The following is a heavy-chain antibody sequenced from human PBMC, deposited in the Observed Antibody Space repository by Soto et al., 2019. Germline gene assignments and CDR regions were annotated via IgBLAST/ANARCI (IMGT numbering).Heavy chain of an antibody. CDR3: ARDRSAGGVVMEDAFDI. CDR2: ISSSSSTI. J-gene: IGHJ3*02. D-gene: IGHD3-3*01. V-gene: IGHV3-48*01. Sequence: GSLRLSCAASGFTFSSYSMNWVRQAPGKGLEWVSYISSSSSTIYYADSVKGRFTMSRDNAKNSLYLQMNSLRAEDTAVYYCARDRSAGGVVMEDAFDIWGQGTMVTVSS. CDR1: GFTFSSYS.